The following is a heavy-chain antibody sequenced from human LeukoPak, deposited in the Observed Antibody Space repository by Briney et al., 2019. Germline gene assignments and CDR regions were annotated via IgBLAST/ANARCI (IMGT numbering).Heavy chain of an antibody. CDR3: ARDYGEYYYYYYMDV. D-gene: IGHD3-10*01. J-gene: IGHJ6*03. V-gene: IGHV1-18*01. CDR2: ISAYNGNT. CDR1: GYTFTSYG. Sequence: ASVKVSCKASGYTFTSYGISWVRQAPGQGLEWMGWISAYNGNTNYAQKHQGRVTMTTDTSTSTAYMELRSLRSDDTAVYYSARDYGEYYYYYYMDVWGKGTTVTVSS.